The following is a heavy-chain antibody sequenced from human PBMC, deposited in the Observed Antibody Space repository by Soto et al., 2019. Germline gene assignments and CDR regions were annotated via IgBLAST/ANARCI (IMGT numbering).Heavy chain of an antibody. V-gene: IGHV4-31*03. J-gene: IGHJ4*02. CDR2: IYSSGTT. CDR1: GDFISSGAYY. D-gene: IGHD3-22*01. Sequence: SETLSLTCTVSGDFISSGAYYWSWFRQLPGKGLEWIGYIYSSGTTYYNPSLKSRITISVDTSKNQFSLNLSSVTAADTAVYYCARTDSSGYYFVYWGQGTLVTVS. CDR3: ARTDSSGYYFVY.